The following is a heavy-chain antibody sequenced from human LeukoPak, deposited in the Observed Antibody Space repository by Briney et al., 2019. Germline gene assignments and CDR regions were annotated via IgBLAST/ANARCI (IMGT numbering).Heavy chain of an antibody. CDR3: ANVVATYD. D-gene: IGHD5-12*01. CDR2: IRYDGSQK. V-gene: IGHV3-30*02. Sequence: GGSLRLSCAASGFNFINYGMHWVRQAPGKGLEWVAFIRYDGSQKYYADSVKGRFTISRDNSKNTLYLEMNGLRRDDTAVYYCANVVATYDWGQGTLATVSS. CDR1: GFNFINYG. J-gene: IGHJ4*02.